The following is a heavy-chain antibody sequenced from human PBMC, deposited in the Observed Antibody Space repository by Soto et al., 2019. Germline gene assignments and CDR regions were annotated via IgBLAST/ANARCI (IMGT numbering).Heavy chain of an antibody. V-gene: IGHV4-59*12. CDR3: AREGYSSGWYGLGY. J-gene: IGHJ4*02. CDR2: IYYSGST. CDR1: GGSISSYY. Sequence: SETLSLTCTVSGGSISSYYWSWIRQPPGKGLEWIGYIYYSGSTYYNPSLKSRVTISVDTSKNQFSLKLSSVTAADTAVYYCAREGYSSGWYGLGYWGQGTLVTVSS. D-gene: IGHD6-19*01.